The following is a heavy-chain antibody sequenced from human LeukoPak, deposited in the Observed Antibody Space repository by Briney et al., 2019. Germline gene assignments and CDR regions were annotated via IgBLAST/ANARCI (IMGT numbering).Heavy chain of an antibody. J-gene: IGHJ5*02. D-gene: IGHD4-17*01. CDR3: ASHDYGDHVWFDP. CDR1: GGSITSHY. V-gene: IGHV4-59*08. Sequence: PSETLSLTCTVSGGSITSHYWSWIRQPPGRGLEWIGYIYYSGSTNYNPSLKSRVTISVDTSKNQFSLKLSSVTAADTAVYYCASHDYGDHVWFDPWGQGTLVTVSS. CDR2: IYYSGST.